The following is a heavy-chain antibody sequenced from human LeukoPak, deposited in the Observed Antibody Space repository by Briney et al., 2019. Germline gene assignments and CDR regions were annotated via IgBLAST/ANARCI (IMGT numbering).Heavy chain of an antibody. CDR3: ARDEAGYYDSSGYYYYYYYYMDV. CDR2: IKQDGSEK. J-gene: IGHJ6*03. V-gene: IGHV3-7*01. D-gene: IGHD3-22*01. Sequence: PGGSLRLSCAASGFTFSSYWMSWVRQAPGKGLEWVANIKQDGSEKYYVDSVKGRFTISRDNAKNSLYLQMNSLRAEDTAVYYCARDEAGYYDSSGYYYYYYYYMDVWGKGTTVTVSS. CDR1: GFTFSSYW.